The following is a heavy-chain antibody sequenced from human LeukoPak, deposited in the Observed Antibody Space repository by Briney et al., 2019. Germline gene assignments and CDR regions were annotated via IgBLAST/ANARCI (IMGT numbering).Heavy chain of an antibody. CDR2: ISGSGGST. D-gene: IGHD2-2*01. CDR3: ATDGLYSSSTNCYFRD. CDR1: GFTFSTYA. V-gene: IGHV3-23*01. J-gene: IGHJ4*02. Sequence: GGSLSLSCAGSGFTFSTYAMSWARQAPGKGLEWVSDISGSGGSTHYADSVKGRFTISRDNSKNTLHLQMNSLRAEDTAVYYCATDGLYSSSTNCYFRDWGQGTLVTVSS.